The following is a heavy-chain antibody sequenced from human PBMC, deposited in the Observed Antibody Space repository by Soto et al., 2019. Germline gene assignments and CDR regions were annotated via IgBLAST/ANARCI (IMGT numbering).Heavy chain of an antibody. CDR3: AKTGPYCGGDCSRYFYGMDV. J-gene: IGHJ6*02. V-gene: IGHV3-23*01. D-gene: IGHD2-21*02. Sequence: LRLSCAASGFAFRTYAMAWVRQAPGKGLEWVSGIWGSGDRTFYADSVKGRFTISRDNSRNTLYLQMYSLTAEDTALYYCAKTGPYCGGDCSRYFYGMDVWGQGTTVTVSS. CDR1: GFAFRTYA. CDR2: IWGSGDRT.